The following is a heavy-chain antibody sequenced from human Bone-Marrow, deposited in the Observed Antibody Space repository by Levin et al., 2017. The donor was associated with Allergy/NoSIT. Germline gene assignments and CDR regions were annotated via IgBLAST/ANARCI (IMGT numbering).Heavy chain of an antibody. J-gene: IGHJ4*02. V-gene: IGHV3-23*01. CDR3: AKGAGWVAGAVALI. Sequence: PGESLKISCAASGFTFSSYAMSWVRQAPGKGLDWVSAISGSGTSTYYADSVKGRFTISRDNSMTTLYLQMNSLRAGDTAVYYCAKGAGWVAGAVALIWGQGTLVTVSS. CDR2: ISGSGTST. D-gene: IGHD6-19*01. CDR1: GFTFSSYA.